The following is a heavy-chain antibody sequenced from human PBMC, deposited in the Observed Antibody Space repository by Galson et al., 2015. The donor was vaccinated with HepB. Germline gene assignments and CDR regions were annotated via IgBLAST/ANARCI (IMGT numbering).Heavy chain of an antibody. J-gene: IGHJ4*02. CDR3: TTDMRWEPQNRFDY. CDR1: GFIFSNAW. Sequence: SLRLSCAASGFIFSNAWMCWVRQAPGKGVEWVGRIKSNPDGGTTDYAAPVKGRFTISRDDSKNTLYLQMNSLKTEDTAVYYCTTDMRWEPQNRFDYWGQGTLVTVSS. V-gene: IGHV3-15*01. D-gene: IGHD1-14*01. CDR2: IKSNPDGGTT.